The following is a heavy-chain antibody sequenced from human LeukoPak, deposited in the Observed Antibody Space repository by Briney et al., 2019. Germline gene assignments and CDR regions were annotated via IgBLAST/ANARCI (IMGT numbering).Heavy chain of an antibody. Sequence: GGSLRLSCAASGFTFSSYAMSWVRQAPGKGLEWVSAISGSGGSTNYADSMKGRFTISRDNSKNTLYLQMNSLRAEDTAVYYCAKVGVAMVRGVISGTNDYWGQGTLVTVSS. J-gene: IGHJ4*02. CDR2: ISGSGGST. D-gene: IGHD3-10*01. V-gene: IGHV3-23*01. CDR1: GFTFSSYA. CDR3: AKVGVAMVRGVISGTNDY.